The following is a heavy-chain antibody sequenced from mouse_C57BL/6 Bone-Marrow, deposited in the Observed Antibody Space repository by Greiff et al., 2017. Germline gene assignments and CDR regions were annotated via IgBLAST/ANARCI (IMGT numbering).Heavy chain of an antibody. D-gene: IGHD1-1*01. V-gene: IGHV1-50*01. CDR3: ARDYYGI. CDR2: IDPSDSYT. CDR1: GYTFTSYW. J-gene: IGHJ3*01. Sequence: QVQLQQPGAELVKPGASVKLSCKASGYTFTSYWMQWVQQRPGQGLEWIGEIDPSDSYTNYNQKFKGKATLTVDTSSSTAYMQLSSLTSEDSAVYYCARDYYGIWGQGTLVTVSA.